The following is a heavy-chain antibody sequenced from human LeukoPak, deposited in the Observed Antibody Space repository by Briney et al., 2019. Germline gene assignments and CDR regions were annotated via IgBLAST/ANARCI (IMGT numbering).Heavy chain of an antibody. D-gene: IGHD6-19*01. V-gene: IGHV4-4*07. Sequence: KPSETLSLTCTVSGGSISSYYWSWIRQPAGKGLEWIGRIYTSGSTNYNPSLKSRVTMSVDTSKNQFSLKLSSVTAADTAVYYRARDHSSGWINWFDPWGQGTLVTVSS. J-gene: IGHJ5*02. CDR1: GGSISSYY. CDR2: IYTSGST. CDR3: ARDHSSGWINWFDP.